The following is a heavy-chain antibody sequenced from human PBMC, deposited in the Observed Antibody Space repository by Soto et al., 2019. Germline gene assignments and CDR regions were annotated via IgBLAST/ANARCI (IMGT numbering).Heavy chain of an antibody. CDR3: AKGVFARDYYYHGMDV. D-gene: IGHD6-13*01. CDR2: ISGSGENT. V-gene: IGHV3-23*04. Sequence: EVQLVESGGGSVQPGGSLRLSCAASGFRFSSYAISWVRQAPGKGLEWVSGISGSGENTYHADSVRGRFTISRDNSKNTVNLQMNSLRDDDTAVYYCAKGVFARDYYYHGMDVW. J-gene: IGHJ6*01. CDR1: GFRFSSYA.